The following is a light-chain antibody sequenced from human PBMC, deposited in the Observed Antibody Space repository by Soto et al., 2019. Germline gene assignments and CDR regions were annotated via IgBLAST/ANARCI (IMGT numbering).Light chain of an antibody. V-gene: IGKV4-1*01. CDR3: QQYYSIHFT. Sequence: DIVMTQSPDSLAVSLGERATINCKSSQSVLYSSSNKNYLTWYQQKPGQPPKLLIYWASTRESGVPDRFSGSGSGTDFPLPISSLQAEDVAVYYCQQYYSIHFTFGGGTKVELK. CDR1: QSVLYSSSNKNY. J-gene: IGKJ4*01. CDR2: WAS.